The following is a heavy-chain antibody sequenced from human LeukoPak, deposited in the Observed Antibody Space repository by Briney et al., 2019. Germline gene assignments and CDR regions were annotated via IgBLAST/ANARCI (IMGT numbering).Heavy chain of an antibody. CDR3: ASKGRSGPFNWFDP. J-gene: IGHJ5*02. D-gene: IGHD2-15*01. CDR2: IYHSGST. Sequence: PSGTLSLTCAVSGGSISSSNWWSWVRQPPGRGLEWIGEIYHSGSTNYNPSLKSRVTISVDKSKNQFSLKLSSVTAADTAVYYCASKGRSGPFNWFDPWGQGTLVTVSS. CDR1: GGSISSSNW. V-gene: IGHV4-4*02.